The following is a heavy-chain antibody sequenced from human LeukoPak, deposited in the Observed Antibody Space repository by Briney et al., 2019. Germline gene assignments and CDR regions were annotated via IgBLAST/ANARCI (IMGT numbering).Heavy chain of an antibody. CDR3: ATHTKKYGDYADDWFDP. D-gene: IGHD4-17*01. CDR2: INHSGST. J-gene: IGHJ5*02. Sequence: KPSETLSLTCAVYGGSFSGYYWSWIRQPPGKGLEWIGEINHSGSTNYNPSLKSRVTISIDTSKNQFSLKVSSVTAADTAVYYCATHTKKYGDYADDWFDPWGQGTLVTVSS. CDR1: GGSFSGYY. V-gene: IGHV4-34*01.